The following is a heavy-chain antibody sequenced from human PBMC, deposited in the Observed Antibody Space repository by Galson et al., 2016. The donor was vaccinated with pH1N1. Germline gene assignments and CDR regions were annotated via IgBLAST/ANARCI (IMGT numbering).Heavy chain of an antibody. CDR1: GYTFTDYD. CDR2: MNPNNDNT. CDR3: ARGGYCSGGSCYDVFDY. V-gene: IGHV1-8*01. Sequence: SVKVSCKASGYTFTDYDINWVRQGTGQGLEWMGWMNPNNDNTGYAQKFQGRATMTRNTPISPAYMELSSLRSEDTAVYYCARGGYCSGGSCYDVFDYWGQGTLVTVS. D-gene: IGHD2-15*01. J-gene: IGHJ4*02.